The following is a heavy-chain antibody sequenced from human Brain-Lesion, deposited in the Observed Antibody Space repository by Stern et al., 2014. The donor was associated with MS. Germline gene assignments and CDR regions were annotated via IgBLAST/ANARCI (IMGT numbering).Heavy chain of an antibody. CDR1: GGSISRGNW. D-gene: IGHD1-26*01. Sequence: VHLVESGPGLVKPSGTLSLTCAVSGGSISRGNWGSWVRQYPGKRLEWIGEMYHSGITNYNPSLESRVSISIDKSKNQFSLKVYSLTAADTAVYYCASNRGSGSFFDSWGQGSLVTVSS. V-gene: IGHV4-4*02. CDR3: ASNRGSGSFFDS. CDR2: MYHSGIT. J-gene: IGHJ4*02.